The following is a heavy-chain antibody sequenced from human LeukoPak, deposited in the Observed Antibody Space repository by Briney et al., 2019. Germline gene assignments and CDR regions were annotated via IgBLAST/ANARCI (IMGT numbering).Heavy chain of an antibody. CDR2: ISSSSSYI. CDR3: ARDLSVGEYYDSSGSKVDY. J-gene: IGHJ4*02. V-gene: IGHV3-21*01. D-gene: IGHD3-22*01. CDR1: GFTFSDYG. Sequence: GGSLRLSCAASGFTFSDYGMVWVRQAPGKGLEWVSSISSSSSYIYYADSVKGRFTISRDNAKNSLYLQMNSLRAEDTAVYYCARDLSVGEYYDSSGSKVDYWGQGTLVTVSS.